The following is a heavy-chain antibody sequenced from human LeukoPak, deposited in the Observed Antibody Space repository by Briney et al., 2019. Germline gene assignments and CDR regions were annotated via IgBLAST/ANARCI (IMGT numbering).Heavy chain of an antibody. V-gene: IGHV3-23*01. J-gene: IGHJ4*02. D-gene: IGHD2-2*01. CDR3: SKRGFCGSATCYHYFDY. Sequence: PGGSLRLSCAASGFTFSTSGMSRVRQAPGKGLEWVSGISASGGSTYYADSVKGRITISRDNSKHTLYLQMNSLRAEDTAIYYCSKRGFCGSATCYHYFDYWGQGTLVTVSS. CDR2: ISASGGST. CDR1: GFTFSTSG.